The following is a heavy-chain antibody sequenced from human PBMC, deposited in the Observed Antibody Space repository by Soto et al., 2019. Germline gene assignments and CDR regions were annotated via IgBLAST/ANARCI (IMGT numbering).Heavy chain of an antibody. CDR1: GFTFSSYA. CDR2: ISYDGSNK. CDR3: AKGRSYYYYYGVDV. J-gene: IGHJ6*02. Sequence: GGSLILSCAASGFTFSSYAMHWVRQAPGKGLEWVAVISYDGSNKYYADSVKGRFTISRDNSKSTLYLQMNSLRAEDTALYYCAKGRSYYYYYGVDVWGQGTTVTVSS. V-gene: IGHV3-30-3*01.